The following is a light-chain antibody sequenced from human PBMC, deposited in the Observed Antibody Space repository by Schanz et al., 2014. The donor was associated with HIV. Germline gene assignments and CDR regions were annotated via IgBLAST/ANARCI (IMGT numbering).Light chain of an antibody. V-gene: IGKV1-17*01. J-gene: IGKJ1*01. Sequence: DIQMTQSPSSLSASVGDTVTITCRASQGIGNELGWYQQKPGKAPKLLIYQASTLETGVPSRFSGSGSGTEFTLTISSLQPDDFATYYCQQYDSSSWTFGQGTKVETK. CDR2: QAS. CDR3: QQYDSSSWT. CDR1: QGIGNE.